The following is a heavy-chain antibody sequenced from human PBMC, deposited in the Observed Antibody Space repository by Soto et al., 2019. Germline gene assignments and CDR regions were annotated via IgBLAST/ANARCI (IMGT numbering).Heavy chain of an antibody. Sequence: ASVKVSCKSYGYTFTTYNINWVRQATGQGLEWMGWMNPNSGTTGYAQKFQDRITLTRDISTTTAYMELSSLRSDDTAVYFCVRYGAAATYWGQGTQVTVSS. D-gene: IGHD2-8*01. V-gene: IGHV1-8*01. CDR1: GYTFTTYN. J-gene: IGHJ4*02. CDR3: VRYGAAATY. CDR2: MNPNSGTT.